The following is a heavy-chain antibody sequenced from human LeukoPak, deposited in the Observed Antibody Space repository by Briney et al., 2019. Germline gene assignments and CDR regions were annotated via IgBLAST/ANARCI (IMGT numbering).Heavy chain of an antibody. D-gene: IGHD1-26*01. CDR3: ARDGSGSGANKQWFDP. J-gene: IGHJ5*02. V-gene: IGHV1-2*02. Sequence: ASVKVSCKASGYTFTGYYMHWVRQAPGQGPEWMGWIKPNSGGTNYAQKFQGRVTMTRDTSISTAYMELSRLRSDDTAVYYCARDGSGSGANKQWFDPWGQGTLVTVSS. CDR2: IKPNSGGT. CDR1: GYTFTGYY.